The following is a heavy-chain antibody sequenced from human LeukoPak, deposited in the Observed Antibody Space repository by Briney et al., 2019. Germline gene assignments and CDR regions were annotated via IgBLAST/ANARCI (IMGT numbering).Heavy chain of an antibody. CDR2: IYYSGST. CDR1: GGSISSYF. CDR3: ARMDDYDSSGLIDY. J-gene: IGHJ4*02. V-gene: IGHV4-59*01. Sequence: PSETLSLTCTVSGGSISSYFWSWIRQPPGKGLEWIGYIYYSGSTYYNPSLKSRVTMSVDTSKNHFSLRLTSVTAADTAVYFCARMDDYDSSGLIDYWGQGTLVTVSS. D-gene: IGHD3-22*01.